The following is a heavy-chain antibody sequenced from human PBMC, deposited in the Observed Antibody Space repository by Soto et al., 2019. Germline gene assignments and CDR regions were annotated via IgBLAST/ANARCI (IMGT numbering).Heavy chain of an antibody. D-gene: IGHD5-18*01. V-gene: IGHV1-69*06. CDR3: ARDTAMVSFDY. Sequence: ASVKVSCKASGGTFSSYAISWVRQAPGQGLEWMGGIIPIFGTANYAQKFQGRVTITADKSTSTAYMELSSLRSEDTAVYYCARDTAMVSFDYWGQGTLVTVFS. J-gene: IGHJ4*02. CDR1: GGTFSSYA. CDR2: IIPIFGTA.